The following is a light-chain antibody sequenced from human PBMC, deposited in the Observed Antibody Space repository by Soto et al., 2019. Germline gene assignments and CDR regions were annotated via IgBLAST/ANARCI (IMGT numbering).Light chain of an antibody. Sequence: QSVLTQPPSVSGAPGQRVTISCTGSSSNIGAGYDVHWYQQLPGTAPKLLIYGNSSRPSGVPDRFSGSKSGTSASLAITGLQAEDEVDYSCQSYDSSLSGSVFGGGTKLTVL. J-gene: IGLJ2*01. CDR2: GNS. CDR1: SSNIGAGYD. V-gene: IGLV1-40*01. CDR3: QSYDSSLSGSV.